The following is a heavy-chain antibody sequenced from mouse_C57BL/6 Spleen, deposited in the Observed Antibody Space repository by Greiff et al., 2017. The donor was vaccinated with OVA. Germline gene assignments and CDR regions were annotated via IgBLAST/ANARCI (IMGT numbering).Heavy chain of an antibody. CDR3: ARSDTTDEGAMDY. CDR2: IHPNSGST. V-gene: IGHV1-64*01. Sequence: QVQLQQPGAELVKPGASVKLSCKASGYTFTSYWMHWVKQRPGQGLEWIGMIHPNSGSTNYNEKFKSKATLTVDKSSSTAYMQLSSLTSEDSAVYYCARSDTTDEGAMDYWGQGTSVTVAS. D-gene: IGHD1-1*01. J-gene: IGHJ4*01. CDR1: GYTFTSYW.